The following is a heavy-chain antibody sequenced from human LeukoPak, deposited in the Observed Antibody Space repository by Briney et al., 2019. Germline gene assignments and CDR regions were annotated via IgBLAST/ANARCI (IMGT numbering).Heavy chain of an antibody. CDR1: GYSFTTYW. V-gene: IGHV5-51*01. D-gene: IGHD4-23*01. Sequence: GESLKISCLGSGYSFTTYWIGWVRQMPGKGLEWMGIIYPDDSDTTFSPSFQGQVTMSADKSINTAYLQWSSLKASDTATYYCARRDDYGGQDYWGQGTLVTVSS. CDR2: IYPDDSDT. J-gene: IGHJ4*02. CDR3: ARRDDYGGQDY.